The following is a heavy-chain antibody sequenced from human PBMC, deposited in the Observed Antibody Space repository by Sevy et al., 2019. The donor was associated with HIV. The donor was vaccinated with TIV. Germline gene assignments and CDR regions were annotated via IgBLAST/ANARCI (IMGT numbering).Heavy chain of an antibody. Sequence: GGSLRLSCAASGFSFSGYALTWVRRAPGKGLEWVAAIRGSGDYTYYADSVKGRVTISRDSSKKMLYLQINRLNAEDTAVYYCAFFTSGDLYYFYHLDVWGKGTAVTVSS. CDR1: GFSFSGYA. CDR2: IRGSGDYT. CDR3: AFFTSGDLYYFYHLDV. J-gene: IGHJ6*03. V-gene: IGHV3-23*01. D-gene: IGHD1-26*01.